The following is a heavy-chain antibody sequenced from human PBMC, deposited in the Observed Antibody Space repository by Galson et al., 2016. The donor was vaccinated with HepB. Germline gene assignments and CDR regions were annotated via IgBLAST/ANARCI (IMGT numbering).Heavy chain of an antibody. V-gene: IGHV4-30-2*01. CDR3: ARGSPAWGVDV. J-gene: IGHJ4*02. D-gene: IGHD3-16*01. Sequence: TLSPTCAVSGGSISSGGYSWSWIRQPPGKGLQWIGYISHSGSTYYNPPLKSRVTISLDKSSKTFSLKLTSVTASDTAVYFCARGSPAWGVDVWGPGTLVTVSS. CDR1: GGSISSGGYS. CDR2: ISHSGST.